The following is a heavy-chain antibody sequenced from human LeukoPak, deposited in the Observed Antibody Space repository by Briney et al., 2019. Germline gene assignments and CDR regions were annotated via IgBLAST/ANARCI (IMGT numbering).Heavy chain of an antibody. V-gene: IGHV5-10-1*01. Sequence: GESLRISCKGSGYSFTSYWISWVRQMPGKGLEWMGRIDPSDSYTNYSPSFQGHVTISADKSISAAYLQWSSLKASDTAMYYCAITYSSSWDEYFQHWGQGTLVTVSS. CDR2: IDPSDSYT. D-gene: IGHD6-13*01. J-gene: IGHJ1*01. CDR1: GYSFTSYW. CDR3: AITYSSSWDEYFQH.